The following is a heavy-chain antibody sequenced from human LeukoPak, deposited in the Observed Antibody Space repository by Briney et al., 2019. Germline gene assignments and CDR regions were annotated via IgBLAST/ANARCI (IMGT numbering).Heavy chain of an antibody. Sequence: GGSLRLSYGASGNYWMHWVRQAPGKGLVWVSHINSDGSWTSYADSVKGRFTISKDNAKNTVYLKMNSLRAEDTAVYYCARDGFGTGSNWGQGTLVTVSS. CDR2: INSDGSWT. D-gene: IGHD3-16*01. CDR3: ARDGFGTGSN. V-gene: IGHV3-74*01. CDR1: GNYW. J-gene: IGHJ4*02.